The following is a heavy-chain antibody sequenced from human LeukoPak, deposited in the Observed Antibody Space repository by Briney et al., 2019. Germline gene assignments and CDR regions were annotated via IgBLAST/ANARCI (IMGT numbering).Heavy chain of an antibody. D-gene: IGHD3-22*01. J-gene: IGHJ4*02. CDR3: ARHYYYDSSGFYYYFDY. CDR1: GGSISSSSHY. CDR2: IYYSGST. V-gene: IGHV4-39*01. Sequence: KPSETLSLTCTVSGGSISSSSHYWGWIRQPPGKGLEWIGSIYYSGSTSYNPSLKSRVTISVDTSKNQFSLELTSVAAADTAVYYCARHYYYDSSGFYYYFDYWGQGTLVTVSS.